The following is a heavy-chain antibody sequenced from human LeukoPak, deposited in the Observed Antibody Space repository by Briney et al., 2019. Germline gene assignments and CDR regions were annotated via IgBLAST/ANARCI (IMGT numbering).Heavy chain of an antibody. J-gene: IGHJ3*02. CDR3: ARVPSHCSSTSCYPDAFDI. CDR1: GYSISSGYY. V-gene: IGHV4-38-2*02. CDR2: IYHSGST. D-gene: IGHD2-2*01. Sequence: SETLSLTCTVSGYSISSGYYWGWIRQPPGKGLEWIGSIYHSGSTYYNPSLKSRVTISVDTSKNQFSLKLSSVTAADTAVYYCARVPSHCSSTSCYPDAFDIWGQGTMVTVSS.